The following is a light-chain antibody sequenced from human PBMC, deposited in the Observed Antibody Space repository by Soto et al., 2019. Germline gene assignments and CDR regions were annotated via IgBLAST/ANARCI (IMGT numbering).Light chain of an antibody. CDR3: QQRSNWTRT. CDR1: PSVSSY. V-gene: IGKV3-11*01. Sequence: EIVLTQSPATLSLSPGERATLSCRASPSVSSYLAWYQQKPGQAPRLLIYDASNRATGIPSRFSGSGSGTDFTLTISSLEPEDFAVYYCQQRSNWTRTFGQGTQLEIK. CDR2: DAS. J-gene: IGKJ2*01.